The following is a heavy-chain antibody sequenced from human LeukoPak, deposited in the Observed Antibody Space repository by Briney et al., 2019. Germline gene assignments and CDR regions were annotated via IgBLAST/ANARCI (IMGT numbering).Heavy chain of an antibody. CDR1: GGSISSYY. Sequence: SETLSLTCTVSGGSISSYYWSWIRQPPGKGLEWIGYIYYSGSTNYNPSLKSRVTISVDTSKNQFSLKLSSVTAADTAVYYCARERREQLLPPYTRLVTYFDYWGQGTLVTVSS. V-gene: IGHV4-59*01. CDR2: IYYSGST. D-gene: IGHD1-26*01. J-gene: IGHJ4*02. CDR3: ARERREQLLPPYTRLVTYFDY.